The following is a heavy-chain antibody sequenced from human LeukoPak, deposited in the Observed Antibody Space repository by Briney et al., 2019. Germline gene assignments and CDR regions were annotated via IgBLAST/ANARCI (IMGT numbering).Heavy chain of an antibody. CDR2: IYYTGTT. J-gene: IGHJ2*01. D-gene: IGHD3-10*01. V-gene: IGHV4-59*01. CDR3: ARQAEDYRGFRFDL. CDR1: GFSINTYY. Sequence: NPSETLSLTCSVSGFSINTYYWSWIRQPPGKTLEWIGYIYYTGTTNYNPSLQSRVSMSVDRSKNQFSLSLSSVTAADTALYFCARQAEDYRGFRFDLWGRGTLVTVSS.